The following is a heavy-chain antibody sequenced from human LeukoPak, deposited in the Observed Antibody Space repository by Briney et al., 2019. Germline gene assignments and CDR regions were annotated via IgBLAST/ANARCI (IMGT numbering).Heavy chain of an antibody. CDR1: GFTFSNYG. D-gene: IGHD5-18*01. J-gene: IGHJ4*02. CDR3: VRDKGYSYGHAFDY. CDR2: IWYDGSNK. V-gene: IGHV3-33*01. Sequence: GSLRLSCAASGFTFSNYGMHWVRQAPGKGLEWVTLIWYDGSNKYYAESVKGRFTISRDNSENTLYLQMNSLRAEDTAVYYCVRDKGYSYGHAFDYWGQGTLVTVSS.